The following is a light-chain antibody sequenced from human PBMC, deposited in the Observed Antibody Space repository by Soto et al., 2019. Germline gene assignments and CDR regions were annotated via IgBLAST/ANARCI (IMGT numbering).Light chain of an antibody. J-gene: IGLJ3*02. V-gene: IGLV9-49*01. CDR1: SGYSNYN. Sequence: QSVLTQPPSASASLGVSVTLTCTLSSGYSNYNVDWYQQRPGTGPRFVMRVGNGGIVGSKGGSIPDRFSFLGSGLNRFLTLKNIEEEDESDYDCGADHDRGSNGVCVFGGGTQLTVL. CDR3: GADHDRGSNGVCV. CDR2: VGNGGIVG.